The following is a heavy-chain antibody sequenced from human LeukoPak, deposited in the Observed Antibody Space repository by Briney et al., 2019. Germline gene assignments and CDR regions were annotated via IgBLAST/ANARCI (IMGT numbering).Heavy chain of an antibody. V-gene: IGHV4-4*07. CDR1: GGSISSYY. CDR3: ARDPIWFGVEMAFDI. D-gene: IGHD3-10*01. J-gene: IGHJ3*02. Sequence: SETLSLTCTVSGGSISSYYWSWIRQPAGKGLEWIGRIYTSGSTNYNPSLKSRVTMSVDTSKNQFSLKLSSETAADTAVYYCARDPIWFGVEMAFDIWGQGTMVTVSS. CDR2: IYTSGST.